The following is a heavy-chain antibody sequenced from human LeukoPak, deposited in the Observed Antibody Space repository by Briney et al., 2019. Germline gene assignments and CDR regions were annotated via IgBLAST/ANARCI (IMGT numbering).Heavy chain of an antibody. CDR1: GFTFSSYS. V-gene: IGHV3-23*01. Sequence: GGSLRLSCAASGFTFSSYSMNWVRQAPGKGLEWVSAISCSGGSTYYADSVKGRFTISRDNSKNTLYLQMNSLRTEDTAVYYCAKDRIVVVVAPDYWGQGTLVTVSS. J-gene: IGHJ4*02. D-gene: IGHD2-15*01. CDR3: AKDRIVVVVAPDY. CDR2: ISCSGGST.